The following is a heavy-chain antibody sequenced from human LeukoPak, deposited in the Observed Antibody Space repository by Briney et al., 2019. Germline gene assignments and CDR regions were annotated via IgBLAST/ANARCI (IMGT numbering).Heavy chain of an antibody. D-gene: IGHD6-6*01. J-gene: IGHJ4*02. CDR2: INPNSGGT. Sequence: ASVKVSCKASGYTFTGYYMHWVRQAPGQGLEWMGWINPNSGGTNYAQKFQGRVTMTRDTSISTAYMELSRLRSDDTAVYYCARVEYSSSSVADYWGQGTLVTVSS. CDR1: GYTFTGYY. V-gene: IGHV1-2*02. CDR3: ARVEYSSSSVADY.